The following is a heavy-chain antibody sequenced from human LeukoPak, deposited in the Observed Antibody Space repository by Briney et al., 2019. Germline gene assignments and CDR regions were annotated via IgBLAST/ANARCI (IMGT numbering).Heavy chain of an antibody. CDR2: INHSGST. Sequence: SETLSLTCAVYGGSFSGYYWSWIRQPPGKGLEWIGEINHSGSTNYNPSLKSRVTISVDTSKNQFSLKLSSVTAADTAVYYCARGEILERGYSYGRDYWGQGTLVTVSS. CDR1: GGSFSGYY. D-gene: IGHD5-18*01. J-gene: IGHJ4*02. CDR3: ARGEILERGYSYGRDY. V-gene: IGHV4-34*01.